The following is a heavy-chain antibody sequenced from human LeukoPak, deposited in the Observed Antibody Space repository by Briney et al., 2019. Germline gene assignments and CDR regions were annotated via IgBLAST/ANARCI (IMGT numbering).Heavy chain of an antibody. V-gene: IGHV3-23*01. J-gene: IGHJ4*02. Sequence: PGGSLRLSSVTSGFTLSIHAMSCVRQAPGKGLEWVSGLSASGDSTYYAESVKGRFTISRDNSENTLDLQMNSLRADDTAVYYCARKAYYYDSSGFEGYWGQGTLVTV. CDR2: LSASGDST. D-gene: IGHD3-22*01. CDR1: GFTLSIHA. CDR3: ARKAYYYDSSGFEGY.